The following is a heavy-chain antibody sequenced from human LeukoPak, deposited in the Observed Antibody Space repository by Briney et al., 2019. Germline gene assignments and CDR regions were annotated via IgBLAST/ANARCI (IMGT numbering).Heavy chain of an antibody. CDR1: GYTFTIYA. CDR2: INTNTGNP. Sequence: ASVKVSFKASGYTFTIYAMNWVRQAPGQGLEWMGWINTNTGNPTYAQGFTGRFVFSLDTSVSTAYLQISSLKAEDTAVYYCAREDRFLEWSPPDYWGQGTLVTVSS. J-gene: IGHJ4*02. CDR3: AREDRFLEWSPPDY. V-gene: IGHV7-4-1*02. D-gene: IGHD3-3*01.